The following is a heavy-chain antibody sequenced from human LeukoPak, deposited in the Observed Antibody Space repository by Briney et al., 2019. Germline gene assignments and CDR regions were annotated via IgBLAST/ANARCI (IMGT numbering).Heavy chain of an antibody. CDR1: GYTFTSYD. CDR3: ARSYDYVWGSYRKSSD. V-gene: IGHV1-8*01. D-gene: IGHD3-16*02. Sequence: ASVKVSCKASGYTFTSYDINWVRQATGQGLEWMGWMNPNSGNTGYAQKFQGRVTMTRNTSISTAYMELSSLRSEDTAVYYCARSYDYVWGSYRKSSDWGQGTLVTVSS. CDR2: MNPNSGNT. J-gene: IGHJ4*02.